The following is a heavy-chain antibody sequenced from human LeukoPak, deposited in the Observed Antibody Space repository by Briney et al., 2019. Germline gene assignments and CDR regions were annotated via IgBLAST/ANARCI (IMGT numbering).Heavy chain of an antibody. J-gene: IGHJ4*02. Sequence: GGSLRLSCAASEFTFSGYGMHWVRQAPGKGLEWVAVIWYDGSNKYHADSVKGRFTISRDNSKNMLYLQMNSLRAEDTAVYYCARIGGSGSYSGHYFDHWGQGTLVTVSS. V-gene: IGHV3-33*01. CDR3: ARIGGSGSYSGHYFDH. CDR2: IWYDGSNK. CDR1: EFTFSGYG. D-gene: IGHD3-10*01.